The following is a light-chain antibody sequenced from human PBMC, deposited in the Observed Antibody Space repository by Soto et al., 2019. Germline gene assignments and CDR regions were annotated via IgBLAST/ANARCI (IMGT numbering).Light chain of an antibody. V-gene: IGKV3-20*01. Sequence: ENVLTQSPGTLSLSPGEEATLSCRASQSVNNNYLAWYQQIPSQPPRLLIYGASSRATGIPDRFSGRGSGTDFTLTISRLEPEDFSVYYCQQYAIFPRTFGQGTKVEIK. CDR2: GAS. J-gene: IGKJ1*01. CDR3: QQYAIFPRT. CDR1: QSVNNNY.